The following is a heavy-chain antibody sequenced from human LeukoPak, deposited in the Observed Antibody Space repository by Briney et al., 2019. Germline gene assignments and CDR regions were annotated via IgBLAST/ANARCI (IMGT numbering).Heavy chain of an antibody. CDR1: GFTFSSYG. CDR3: AKDIPGAFWYFDL. D-gene: IGHD1-14*01. CDR2: ISGSGGST. J-gene: IGHJ2*01. V-gene: IGHV3-23*01. Sequence: GGSLRLSCAASGFTFSSYGMSWVRQAPGKGLEWVSAISGSGGSTYYADSVKGRFTISRDNSKNTLYLQMKSLRAEDTSVYYRAKDIPGAFWYFDLWGRGTLVTASS.